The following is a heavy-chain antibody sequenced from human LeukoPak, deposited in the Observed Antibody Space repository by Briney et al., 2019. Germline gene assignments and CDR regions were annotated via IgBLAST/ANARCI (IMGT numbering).Heavy chain of an antibody. CDR1: AYTLTDFY. CDR2: INPNDGDT. Sequence: SVNVSCKPSAYTLTDFYMHWVRQAPGQGFEWMGWINPNDGDTNDEQKLQGRVTMTRDTSISTAHMEVSRLRSDDTAVYYCARANFLYCSSSTCLFDYWGQGTLVTVSS. J-gene: IGHJ4*02. D-gene: IGHD2-2*01. CDR3: ARANFLYCSSSTCLFDY. V-gene: IGHV1-2*02.